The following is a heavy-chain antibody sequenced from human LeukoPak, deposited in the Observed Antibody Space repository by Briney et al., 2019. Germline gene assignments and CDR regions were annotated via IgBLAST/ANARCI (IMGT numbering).Heavy chain of an antibody. J-gene: IGHJ5*02. Sequence: PGRSLRLSCAASGFTFSSYGMHWVRQAPGKGLEWVAVISYDGSNKYYADSVKGRFTISRDNSKNSLYLQMNSLRAEDTAVYYCAREYSSGWYSPWGQGTLVTVSS. CDR3: AREYSSGWYSP. CDR1: GFTFSSYG. D-gene: IGHD6-19*01. CDR2: ISYDGSNK. V-gene: IGHV3-30*03.